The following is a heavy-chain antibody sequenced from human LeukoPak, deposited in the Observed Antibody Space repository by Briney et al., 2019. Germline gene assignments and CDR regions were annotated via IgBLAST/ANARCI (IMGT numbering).Heavy chain of an antibody. CDR2: INHSGST. CDR1: GGSFSGYY. J-gene: IGHJ6*02. Sequence: PSETLSLTCAVYGGSFSGYYWSWIRQPPGKGLEWIGEINHSGSTNYNPSLKSRVPISVDTSKNQFSLKLSSVTAADTAVYYCASNQGPRYYYYGMDVWGQGTTVTVSS. CDR3: ASNQGPRYYYYGMDV. V-gene: IGHV4-34*01.